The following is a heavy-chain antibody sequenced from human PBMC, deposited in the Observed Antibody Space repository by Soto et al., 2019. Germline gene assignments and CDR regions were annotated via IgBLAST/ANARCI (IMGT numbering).Heavy chain of an antibody. Sequence: LSLTCTVSGGSISSSSYYWGWIRQPPGKGLEWIGSIYYSGSTYYNPSLKSRVTISVDTSKNQFSLKLSSVTAADTAVYYCARLKSVRSYYYMDVWGKGTTVTVSS. CDR2: IYYSGST. CDR1: GGSISSSSYY. V-gene: IGHV4-39*01. J-gene: IGHJ6*03. CDR3: ARLKSVRSYYYMDV.